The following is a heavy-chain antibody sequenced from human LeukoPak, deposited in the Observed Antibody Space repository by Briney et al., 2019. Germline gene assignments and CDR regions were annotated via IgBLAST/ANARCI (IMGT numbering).Heavy chain of an antibody. V-gene: IGHV1-2*06. J-gene: IGHJ4*02. CDR3: ARSGRRNCPSSSAFDY. D-gene: IGHD1-20*01. CDR2: INPNSGGT. Sequence: ASVKVSCKASGYTFTGYYMHWVRQAPGQGLEWMGRINPNSGGTNYAQKFQGRVTMTRDTSISTAYMELSRLRSDDTAVYYCARSGRRNCPSSSAFDYWGQGTMVTVSS. CDR1: GYTFTGYY.